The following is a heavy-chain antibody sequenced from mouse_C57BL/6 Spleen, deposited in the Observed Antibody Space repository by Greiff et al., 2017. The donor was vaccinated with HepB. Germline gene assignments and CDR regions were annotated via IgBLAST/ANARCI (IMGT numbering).Heavy chain of an antibody. V-gene: IGHV5-9*01. CDR1: GFTFSSYT. CDR3: ARGYYFDY. CDR2: ISGGGGNT. Sequence: DVKLVESGGGLVKPGGSLKLSCAASGFTFSSYTMSWVRQTPEKRLEWVATISGGGGNTYYPDSVKGRFTISRDNAKNTLYLQMSSLRSEYTALYYCARGYYFDYWGQGTTLTVSS. J-gene: IGHJ2*01.